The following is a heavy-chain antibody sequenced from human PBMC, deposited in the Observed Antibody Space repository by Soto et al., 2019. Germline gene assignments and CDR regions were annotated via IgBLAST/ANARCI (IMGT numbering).Heavy chain of an antibody. Sequence: ASVKVSCKASGYSFTNYGISWVRQAPGQGLEWMGWISAHNGNTNYAQKLQGRVTMTTDTSTSTAYMELRSLRSDDTAVYYCARGPYYDYLWGSYRWNWIDPWGQGTLVTVSS. V-gene: IGHV1-18*01. J-gene: IGHJ5*02. CDR3: ARGPYYDYLWGSYRWNWIDP. CDR1: GYSFTNYG. CDR2: ISAHNGNT. D-gene: IGHD3-16*02.